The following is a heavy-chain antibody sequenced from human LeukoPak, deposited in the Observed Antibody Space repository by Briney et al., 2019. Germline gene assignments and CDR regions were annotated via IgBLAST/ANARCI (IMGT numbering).Heavy chain of an antibody. V-gene: IGHV3-23*01. CDR1: GFTFSNYA. J-gene: IGHJ6*03. CDR3: ANYCSGGSCYYSPLDYYYYMDV. D-gene: IGHD2-15*01. Sequence: PGGSLRLSCAASGFTFSNYAMSWVRQAPGKGLEWVSAISGSGGSTYYADSVKGRFTISRDNSKNTLYLQMNSLRAEDTAVYYCANYCSGGSCYYSPLDYYYYMDVWGKGTTVTISS. CDR2: ISGSGGST.